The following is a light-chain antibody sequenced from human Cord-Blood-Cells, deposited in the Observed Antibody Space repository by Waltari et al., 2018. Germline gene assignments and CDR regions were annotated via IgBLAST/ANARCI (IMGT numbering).Light chain of an antibody. CDR2: DAS. Sequence: LLNQTPATLSLSPGERATVSCRASQSVSSYLAWYQQKPGQPPRLLTYDASKRATGIPARFSGSGSGTDFTLTISSLEPEDFAVYYCQQRSNWPLTFGGGTKVEIK. CDR3: QQRSNWPLT. J-gene: IGKJ4*01. V-gene: IGKV3-11*01. CDR1: QSVSSY.